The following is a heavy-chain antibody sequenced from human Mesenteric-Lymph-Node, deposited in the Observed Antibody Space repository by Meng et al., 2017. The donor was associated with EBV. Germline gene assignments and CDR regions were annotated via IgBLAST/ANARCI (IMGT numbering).Heavy chain of an antibody. Sequence: QVQVEQAGAEVKKPEASVKLSCKASGYTFTSYGITWVRQAPGQGLEWMGWISAYNGNTNYAQKLQGRVTMTTDTSTSTAYMELRSLRSDDTAVYYCARDDYSSSWYWFDPWGQGTLVTVSS. CDR3: ARDDYSSSWYWFDP. J-gene: IGHJ5*02. CDR1: GYTFTSYG. V-gene: IGHV1-18*01. D-gene: IGHD6-13*01. CDR2: ISAYNGNT.